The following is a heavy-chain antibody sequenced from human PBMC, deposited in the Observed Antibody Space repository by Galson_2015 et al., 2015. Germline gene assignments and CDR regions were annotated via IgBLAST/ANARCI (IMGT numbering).Heavy chain of an antibody. CDR2: ISGSGGST. CDR3: AKNYDYGDSSFDY. CDR1: GFTFSSYA. D-gene: IGHD4-17*01. J-gene: IGHJ4*02. Sequence: SLRLSCAASGFTFSSYAMSWVRQAPGKGLEWVSAISGSGGSTYYADSVKGRFTISRDNSKNTLYLQMNSLRAEDTAVYYCAKNYDYGDSSFDYWGQGTLVTVSS. V-gene: IGHV3-23*01.